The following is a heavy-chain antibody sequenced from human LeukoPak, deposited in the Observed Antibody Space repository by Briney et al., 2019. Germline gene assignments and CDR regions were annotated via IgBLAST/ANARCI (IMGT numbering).Heavy chain of an antibody. D-gene: IGHD1-26*01. CDR1: GLTFNSYW. CDR2: IKQDGSEK. J-gene: IGHJ4*02. Sequence: GGSLRLSCAASGLTFNSYWMTWVRQAPGKGLEWVANIKQDGSEKNYVDSVKGRFIISRDNAKNSLYLQMNSLRAEDTAVYYCARDPPVGGAYFDYWGQGSLVTVSS. CDR3: ARDPPVGGAYFDY. V-gene: IGHV3-7*01.